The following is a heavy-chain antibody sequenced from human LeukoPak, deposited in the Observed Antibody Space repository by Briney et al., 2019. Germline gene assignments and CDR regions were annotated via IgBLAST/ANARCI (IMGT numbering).Heavy chain of an antibody. J-gene: IGHJ3*01. D-gene: IGHD3-22*01. CDR2: TYYSGST. CDR1: GGSISSYY. Sequence: SETLSLTCTVSGGSISSYYWSWIRQPPGKGLEWIGYTYYSGSTNYNPSLKSRVTISVDTSKNQFSLKLSSVTAADTAVYYCAKAGVRYFDSSGLYAFDFWGQGTTVTVSS. V-gene: IGHV4-59*01. CDR3: AKAGVRYFDSSGLYAFDF.